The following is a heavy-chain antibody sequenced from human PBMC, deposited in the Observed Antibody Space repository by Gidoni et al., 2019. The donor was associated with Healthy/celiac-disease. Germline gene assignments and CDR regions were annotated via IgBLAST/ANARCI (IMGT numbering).Heavy chain of an antibody. CDR1: GFTFSSYA. CDR2: ISYDGSNK. CDR3: ARDTPGGILTGYHLLEGMDV. D-gene: IGHD3-9*01. V-gene: IGHV3-30-3*01. J-gene: IGHJ6*02. Sequence: QVQLVESGGGVVQPGRSLRLSCAASGFTFSSYAMHWVRQAPGKGLGWVAVISYDGSNKYYADSVKGRFTISRDNSKNTLYLQMNSLRAEDTAVYYCARDTPGGILTGYHLLEGMDVWGQGTTVTVSS.